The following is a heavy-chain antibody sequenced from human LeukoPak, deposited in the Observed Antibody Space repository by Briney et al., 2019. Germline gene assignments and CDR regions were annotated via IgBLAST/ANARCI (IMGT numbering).Heavy chain of an antibody. D-gene: IGHD3-9*01. V-gene: IGHV1-2*02. CDR2: INPNSGGT. J-gene: IGHJ3*02. Sequence: ASVKVSCKASGYTFTGYYMHWVRQAPGQGLEWMGWINPNSGGTNYAQKFQGRVTMTRDTSISTAYMEVSRLRSDDTAVYYCARLPRYYDFLTVYPRGGVFDIGGKGTMVTVFS. CDR1: GYTFTGYY. CDR3: ARLPRYYDFLTVYPRGGVFDI.